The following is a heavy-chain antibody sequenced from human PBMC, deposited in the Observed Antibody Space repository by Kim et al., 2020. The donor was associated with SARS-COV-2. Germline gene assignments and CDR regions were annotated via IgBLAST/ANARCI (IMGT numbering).Heavy chain of an antibody. CDR2: IYYSGST. D-gene: IGHD4-17*01. CDR3: ARAEYGDLVGDWYFDL. CDR1: GGSISSGGYY. J-gene: IGHJ2*01. Sequence: SETLSLTCTVSGGSISSGGYYWSWIRQHPGKGLEWIGYIYYSGSTYYNPSLKSRVTISVDTSKNQFSLKLSSVTAADTAVYYCARAEYGDLVGDWYFDLWGRGTLVTVSS. V-gene: IGHV4-31*03.